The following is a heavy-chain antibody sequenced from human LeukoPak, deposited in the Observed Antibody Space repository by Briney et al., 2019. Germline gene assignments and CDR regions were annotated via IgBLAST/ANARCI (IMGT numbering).Heavy chain of an antibody. CDR3: VKSASSFGANWFDP. D-gene: IGHD3-3*01. CDR2: ISSNGDST. J-gene: IGHJ5*02. Sequence: VGSLRLSCSASGFTFSNYAMHWVRQAPGKGLEYVSAISSNGDSTYYADSVKGRFIISRDNSKNSLSLQMSSLRPEDTAVYYCVKSASSFGANWFDPWGQGTLVTVSS. V-gene: IGHV3-64D*09. CDR1: GFTFSNYA.